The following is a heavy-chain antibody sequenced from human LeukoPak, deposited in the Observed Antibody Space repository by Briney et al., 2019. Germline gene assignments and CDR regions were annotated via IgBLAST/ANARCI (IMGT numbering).Heavy chain of an antibody. Sequence: PGGSLRLSCAATGFTVSSNYMSWVRQAPGKGLEWVSVIYSGGSTYYADSVKGRFTISRDNSKNTLYLQMNSLRAEDTAVYYCARGFFSSWPADYWGQGTLVTVSS. J-gene: IGHJ4*02. CDR1: GFTVSSNY. CDR2: IYSGGST. CDR3: ARGFFSSWPADY. V-gene: IGHV3-53*01. D-gene: IGHD6-13*01.